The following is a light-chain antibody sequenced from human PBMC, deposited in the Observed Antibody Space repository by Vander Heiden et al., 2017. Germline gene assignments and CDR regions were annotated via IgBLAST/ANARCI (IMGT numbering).Light chain of an antibody. J-gene: IGKJ2*01. CDR3: QQYNTTPDN. CDR2: GAS. V-gene: IGKV3-20*01. CDR1: QSVRSNY. Sequence: DIVLTQSPGTLSLSPGERVTLSCRASQSVRSNYLAWYQQKPGQAPRLLIYGASNRATGIADRFSGSGYGKDFTLTISRLAPEELAVYYCQQYNTTPDNFGQGTKLAS.